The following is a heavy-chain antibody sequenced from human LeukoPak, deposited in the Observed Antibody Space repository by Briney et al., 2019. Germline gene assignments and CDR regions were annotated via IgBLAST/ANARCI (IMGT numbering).Heavy chain of an antibody. CDR2: ISSSGSTI. CDR3: ARTYSYDTRARVPAFDI. Sequence: GGSLRLSCAASGFTFSDYYMSWIRQAPGRGLEWVSYISSSGSTIYYADSVKGRFTISRDNAKNSLYLQMNSLRAEDTAVYYCARTYSYDTRARVPAFDIWGQGTMVTVSS. D-gene: IGHD3-22*01. V-gene: IGHV3-11*01. J-gene: IGHJ3*02. CDR1: GFTFSDYY.